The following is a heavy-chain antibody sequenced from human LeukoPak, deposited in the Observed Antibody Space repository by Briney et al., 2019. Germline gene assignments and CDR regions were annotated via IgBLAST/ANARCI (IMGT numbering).Heavy chain of an antibody. CDR2: INSDGSST. V-gene: IGHV3-74*01. J-gene: IGHJ3*02. D-gene: IGHD2-2*01. CDR3: ARGGCTSTSCIKGAFDI. Sequence: PGGSLRLSCAASGFTFSSYWMHWVRHAPGKGLVWVSRINSDGSSTNYADSVKGRFTISTDNAKNTLYLQMNSLRAEDTAVYYCARGGCTSTSCIKGAFDIWGQGTMVTVSS. CDR1: GFTFSSYW.